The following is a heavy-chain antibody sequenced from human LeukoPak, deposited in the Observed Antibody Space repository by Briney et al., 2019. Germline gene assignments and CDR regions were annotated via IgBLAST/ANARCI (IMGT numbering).Heavy chain of an antibody. CDR1: GYTFTGYY. D-gene: IGHD3-22*01. Sequence: ASVKVSCMASGYTFTGYYMYWVRQAPGQGLEWMGWINPNSGGTNYAQKFQGRVTMTRDTSISTAYMELSRLRSDDTAVYYCARVDYYDSSGYYYGIDYWGQGTLVTVSS. CDR2: INPNSGGT. CDR3: ARVDYYDSSGYYYGIDY. J-gene: IGHJ4*02. V-gene: IGHV1-2*02.